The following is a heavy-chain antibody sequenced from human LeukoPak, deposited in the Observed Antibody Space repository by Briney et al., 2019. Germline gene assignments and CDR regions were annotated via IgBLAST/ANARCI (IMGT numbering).Heavy chain of an antibody. Sequence: SETLSLTCAVSGGSISSNNWWFWVRQPPGKGLEWIGEIWHSGSTNYNPSLKSRVTISVDKSKNQFSLEVTSVTGADTAVYYRASPYFYCSTKRDIWGQGTPVTVSS. V-gene: IGHV4-4*02. CDR3: ASPYFYCSTKRDI. CDR1: GGSISSNNW. CDR2: IWHSGST. D-gene: IGHD3-10*01. J-gene: IGHJ4*03.